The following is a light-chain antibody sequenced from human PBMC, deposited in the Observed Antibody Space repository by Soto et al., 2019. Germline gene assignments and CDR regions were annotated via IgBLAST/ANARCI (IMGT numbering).Light chain of an antibody. J-gene: IGKJ1*01. CDR2: KAS. CDR3: QQYQT. Sequence: DIQMTRSPSTLSGSVGDRVTITCRASQTISSWLAWYQQKPGKSPKLLIYKASTLKSGVPSRFSGSGSGTEFTLTISSLQPDDFATYYCQQYQTFGQGTKVDIK. V-gene: IGKV1-5*03. CDR1: QTISSW.